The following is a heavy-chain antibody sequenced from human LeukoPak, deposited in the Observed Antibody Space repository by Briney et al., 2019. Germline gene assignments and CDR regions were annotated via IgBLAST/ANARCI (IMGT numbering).Heavy chain of an antibody. CDR1: GFTFSSYD. CDR3: ARSAFFRYCSGGSCYGAFDI. V-gene: IGHV3-13*01. D-gene: IGHD2-15*01. Sequence: GGSLRLSCAASGFTFSSYDMHWVRHATGKGLEWVSAIGTAGDTYYPGSVKGRFTISRENAKNSLYLQMNSLRAGDTAVYYCARSAFFRYCSGGSCYGAFDIWGQGTMVTVSS. CDR2: IGTAGDT. J-gene: IGHJ3*02.